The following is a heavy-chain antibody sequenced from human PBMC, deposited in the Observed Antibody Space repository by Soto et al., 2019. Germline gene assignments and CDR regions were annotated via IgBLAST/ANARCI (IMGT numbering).Heavy chain of an antibody. Sequence: GGSVNLSCKGSRYSFTSYLIGWVRTMPGKGLEEMGVIYPGDSDTRYSPSFQGQVTISADKSISTAYLQWTSLKASDTAMYYCAKQVVVVSAANNKPYYYYGMDVWGQGTTVTVSS. CDR3: AKQVVVVSAANNKPYYYYGMDV. D-gene: IGHD2-2*01. V-gene: IGHV5-51*01. J-gene: IGHJ6*02. CDR2: IYPGDSDT. CDR1: RYSFTSYL.